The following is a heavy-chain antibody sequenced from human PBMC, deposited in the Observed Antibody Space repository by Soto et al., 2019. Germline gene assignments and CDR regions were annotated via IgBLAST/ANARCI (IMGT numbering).Heavy chain of an antibody. CDR3: ATDFFGLDYFDY. CDR1: GYTLTELS. D-gene: IGHD3-3*01. CDR2: FDPEDGET. V-gene: IGHV1-24*01. J-gene: IGHJ4*02. Sequence: ASVKVSCKVSGYTLTELSMHWVRQAPGKGLEWMGGFDPEDGETIYAQKFQGRVTMTEDTSTDTAYMELSSLRSEDTAVYYCATDFFGLDYFDYWGQGTLVTVSS.